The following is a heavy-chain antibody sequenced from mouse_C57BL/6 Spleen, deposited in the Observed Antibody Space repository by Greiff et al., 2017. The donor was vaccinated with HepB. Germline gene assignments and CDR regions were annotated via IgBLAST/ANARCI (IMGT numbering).Heavy chain of an antibody. D-gene: IGHD1-1*01. CDR2: INPGSGGT. CDR1: GYAFTNYL. Sequence: VQLQQSGAELVRPGTSVKVSCKASGYAFTNYLIEWVKQRPGQGLEWIGVINPGSGGTNYNEKFKGKATLTADKSSSTAYMQLSSLTSEDSAVYFCASPSHYYGSSYDWYFDVWGTGTTVTVSS. CDR3: ASPSHYYGSSYDWYFDV. J-gene: IGHJ1*03. V-gene: IGHV1-54*01.